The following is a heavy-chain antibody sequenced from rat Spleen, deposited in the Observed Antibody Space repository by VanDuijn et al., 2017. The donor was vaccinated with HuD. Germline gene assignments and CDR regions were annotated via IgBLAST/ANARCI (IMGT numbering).Heavy chain of an antibody. CDR3: AGRKHTMGTDFFDY. V-gene: IGHV2S8*01. Sequence: QVQLKESGPGLVQPSQTLSLTCTVSGFSLSSYGVIWVRQPPGKGLEWIAAISSGGTTYYNSVFKSRLSISRDTSKSQVFLKVNSLQTDDTAMYYCAGRKHTMGTDFFDYWGQGVMVTVSS. D-gene: IGHD1-9*01. CDR1: GFSLSSYG. CDR2: ISSGGTT. J-gene: IGHJ2*01.